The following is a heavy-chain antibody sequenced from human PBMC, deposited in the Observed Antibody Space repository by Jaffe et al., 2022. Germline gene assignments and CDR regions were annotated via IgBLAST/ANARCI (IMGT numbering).Heavy chain of an antibody. V-gene: IGHV4-59*01. D-gene: IGHD5-12*01. CDR1: GGSISSYY. CDR3: ARQYSGYPVRPNNWFDP. Sequence: QVQLQESGPGLVKPSETLSLTCTVSGGSISSYYWSWIRQPPGKGLEWIGYIYYSGSTNYNPSLKSRVTISVDTSKNQFSLKLSSVTAADTAVYYCARQYSGYPVRPNNWFDPWGQGTLVTVSS. J-gene: IGHJ5*02. CDR2: IYYSGST.